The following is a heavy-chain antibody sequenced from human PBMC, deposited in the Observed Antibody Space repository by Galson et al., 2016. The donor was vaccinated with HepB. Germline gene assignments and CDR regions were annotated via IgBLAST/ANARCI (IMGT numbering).Heavy chain of an antibody. V-gene: IGHV3-33*01. CDR3: ARGLNDPYYFDY. CDR2: IWFDGSKQ. CDR1: ELIFRGHG. Sequence: SLRPSCAAPELIFRGHGMHWVRQAPGKGLEWVAVIWFDGSKQAYGDSVKGRFTISRDNSKNTVYLQMDSLRADDTAVYYCARGLNDPYYFDYWGQGTLVTVSS. J-gene: IGHJ4*02. D-gene: IGHD2-8*01.